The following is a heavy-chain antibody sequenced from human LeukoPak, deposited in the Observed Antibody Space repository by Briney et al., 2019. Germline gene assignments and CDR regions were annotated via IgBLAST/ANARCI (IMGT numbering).Heavy chain of an antibody. V-gene: IGHV3-21*01. Sequence: GGSLRLSCAASGFTFSSYSMNWVRQAPGKGLEWVSSISSSSSYIYYADSVKGRFTISRDNAKNSLYLQMNSLRAEDTAAYYCARGHCSGGSCYGDYFDYWGQGTLVTVSS. D-gene: IGHD2-15*01. CDR1: GFTFSSYS. CDR2: ISSSSSYI. CDR3: ARGHCSGGSCYGDYFDY. J-gene: IGHJ4*02.